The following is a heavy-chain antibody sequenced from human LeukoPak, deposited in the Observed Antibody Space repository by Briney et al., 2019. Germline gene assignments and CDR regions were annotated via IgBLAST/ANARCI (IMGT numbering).Heavy chain of an antibody. D-gene: IGHD3-16*01. Sequence: SETLSLTCTVSGGSISSYYWSWIRQPPGKGLEWIGYVYYSGSTSYNPSLKSRVTISVDASKNQVSLKLNSVTAADTAVYYCAGEPNDYRYFYFWGQGTLGTGSS. CDR1: GGSISSYY. V-gene: IGHV4-59*01. CDR3: AGEPNDYRYFYF. CDR2: VYYSGST. J-gene: IGHJ4*02.